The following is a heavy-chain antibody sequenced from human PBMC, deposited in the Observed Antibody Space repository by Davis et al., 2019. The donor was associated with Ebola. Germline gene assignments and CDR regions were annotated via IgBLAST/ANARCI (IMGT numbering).Heavy chain of an antibody. J-gene: IGHJ5*02. D-gene: IGHD5-18*01. CDR3: AAGYMTVVTGNWFGP. CDR1: GGSISSSSYY. Sequence: PSETLSLTCTVSGGSISSSSYYWGWIRQPPGKGLEWIGSIYYSGSTYYNPSLRSRVTVSVDTSKNQFSLNLKSATAADTAVYFCAAGYMTVVTGNWFGPWGQGMLVTVSS. V-gene: IGHV4-39*07. CDR2: IYYSGST.